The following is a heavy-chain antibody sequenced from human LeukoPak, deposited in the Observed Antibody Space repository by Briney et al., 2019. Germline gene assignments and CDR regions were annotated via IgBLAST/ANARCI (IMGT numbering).Heavy chain of an antibody. J-gene: IGHJ4*02. CDR3: ARGPNSNWSGLDF. CDR2: INHNGNVN. Sequence: GVLRLSCAASGFTFSSYWMNWARQAPGKGLEWVASINHNGNVNYYVDSVKGRFTVSRDNAKNTLYLQVNNLRAEDTAVYYCARGPNSNWSGLDFWGQGTLLTVSS. CDR1: GFTFSSYW. D-gene: IGHD6-6*01. V-gene: IGHV3-7*01.